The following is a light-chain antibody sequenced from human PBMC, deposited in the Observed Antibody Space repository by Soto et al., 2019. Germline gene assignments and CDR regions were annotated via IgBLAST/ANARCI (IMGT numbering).Light chain of an antibody. CDR3: QQYNTWWWT. V-gene: IGKV3-15*01. CDR2: GAS. J-gene: IGKJ1*01. CDR1: QSVSSN. Sequence: IVMTQSPATLSVSPGERATLSCRASQSVSSNLAWYQQKPGQAPRLLIYGASTRATGIPARFSGSGSGTEFTLAISSLQSEDFAVYYCQQYNTWWWTFGQGAKVEIK.